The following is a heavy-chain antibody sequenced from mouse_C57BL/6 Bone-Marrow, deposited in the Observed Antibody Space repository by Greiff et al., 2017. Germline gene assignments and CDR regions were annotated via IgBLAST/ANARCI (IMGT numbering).Heavy chain of an antibody. CDR2: ISSGSGPI. J-gene: IGHJ3*01. V-gene: IGHV5-17*01. D-gene: IGHD2-4*01. CDR1: GFTFSDYG. Sequence: EVQGVESGGGLVKPGGSLKLSCAASGFTFSDYGMHWVRQAPEQGLEWVAYISSGSGPIYYADTVKGRFTISRDNAKNTLFLQMTSLRSEDTAMDYCARGGLPWFAYWGQGTLVTVSA. CDR3: ARGGLPWFAY.